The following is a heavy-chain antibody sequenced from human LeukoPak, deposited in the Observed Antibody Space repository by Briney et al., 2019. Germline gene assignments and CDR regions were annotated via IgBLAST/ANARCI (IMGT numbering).Heavy chain of an antibody. V-gene: IGHV3-15*01. D-gene: IGHD3-22*01. CDR3: PADLSDSSAWSFDY. CDR2: IRTKSESETT. J-gene: IGHJ4*02. CDR1: GFTFSDAW. Sequence: PGGSLRLFCAASGFTFSDAWLSGVRQAPGKGLEWIGRIRTKSESETTDYPGPVKGRFTISRAHSKNTLYLQMNSLRTKDTAVYSGPADLSDSSAWSFDYWGQGTLVTVSS.